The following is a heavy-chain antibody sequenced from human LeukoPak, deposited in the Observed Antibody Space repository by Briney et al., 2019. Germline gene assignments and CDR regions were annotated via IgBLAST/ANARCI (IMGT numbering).Heavy chain of an antibody. J-gene: IGHJ5*02. Sequence: NPSETLSLTCTVSGGSISGYYWSWIRQPPGKGLEWIGYIYYSGSTNYNPSLKSRVTISVDTSKNQFSLKLSSVTAADTAVYYCARGCSAGTPHNWFDPWGQGTLDTVSS. D-gene: IGHD6-13*01. CDR1: GGSISGYY. V-gene: IGHV4-59*01. CDR3: ARGCSAGTPHNWFDP. CDR2: IYYSGST.